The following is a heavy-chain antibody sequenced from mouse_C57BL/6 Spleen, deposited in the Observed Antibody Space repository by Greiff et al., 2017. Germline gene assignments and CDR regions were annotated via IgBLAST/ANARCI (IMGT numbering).Heavy chain of an antibody. CDR3: AGDGLYYFDY. V-gene: IGHV1-11*01. J-gene: IGHJ2*01. Sequence: QVQLQQSGAELASPGASVTLSCKASGYTFTDHVMSWVKKRPGQGLEWIGRIYPVSGDTNYNQKFLGKATFSVDRSSSTVYMVWSSLTSEDPAVYYCAGDGLYYFDYWGQGTTLTVSS. D-gene: IGHD2-3*01. CDR2: IYPVSGDT. CDR1: GYTFTDHV.